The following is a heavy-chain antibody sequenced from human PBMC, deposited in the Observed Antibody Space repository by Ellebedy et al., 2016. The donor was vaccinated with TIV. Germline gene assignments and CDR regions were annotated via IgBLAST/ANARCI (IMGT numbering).Heavy chain of an antibody. CDR2: IYHSGST. Sequence: SETLSLXXGVSGGSISSGGYSWNWIRQPPGKGLEWIGYIYHSGSTYYNPSLKSRVTISVDRSKNQFSLKLSSVTAADTAVYYCARVCYNLNELCGFDYWGQGTLVTVSS. CDR1: GGSISSGGYS. CDR3: ARVCYNLNELCGFDY. V-gene: IGHV4-30-2*01. D-gene: IGHD1-20*01. J-gene: IGHJ4*02.